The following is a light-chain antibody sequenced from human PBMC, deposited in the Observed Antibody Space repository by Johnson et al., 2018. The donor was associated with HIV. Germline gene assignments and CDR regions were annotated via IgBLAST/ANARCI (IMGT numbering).Light chain of an antibody. J-gene: IGLJ1*01. Sequence: QSVLTQPPSVSAAPGQKVTISCSGSSSNIGNNYVSWYQQLPGTAPKLLIYENNKRPSGIPDRFSGSKSGTSATLGITGLQTGDEADYYCGTWDTSLIAGYVFGTGTKVTAL. CDR1: SSNIGNNY. V-gene: IGLV1-51*02. CDR2: ENN. CDR3: GTWDTSLIAGYV.